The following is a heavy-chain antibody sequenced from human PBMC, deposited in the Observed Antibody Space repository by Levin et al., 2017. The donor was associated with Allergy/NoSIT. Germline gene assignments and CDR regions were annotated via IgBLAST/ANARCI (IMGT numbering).Heavy chain of an antibody. V-gene: IGHV4-59*01. CDR2: IYYTGST. CDR3: ARGSHFWSGSFDH. D-gene: IGHD3-3*02. J-gene: IGHJ4*02. Sequence: SETLSLTCTVSGGSISSYYWSWIRQPPGKGLEWIGYIYYTGSTNYNPSLESRVTISVDTSKHQFSLKLSSVTAADTAVYYCARGSHFWSGSFDHWGQGTLVTVSS. CDR1: GGSISSYY.